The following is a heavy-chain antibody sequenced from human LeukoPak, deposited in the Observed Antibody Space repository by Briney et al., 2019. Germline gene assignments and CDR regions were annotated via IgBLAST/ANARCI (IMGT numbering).Heavy chain of an antibody. CDR2: TNHSGST. CDR3: ARFVRGYCSGGSCRSFDI. CDR1: GGSFSGYY. Sequence: SETLSLTCAVYGGSFSGYYWSWIRQPPGKGLERIGETNHSGSTNYNPSLKSRVTISVDTSKNQFSLKLSSVTAADTAVYYCARFVRGYCSGGSCRSFDIWGQGTMVTVSS. V-gene: IGHV4-34*01. D-gene: IGHD2-15*01. J-gene: IGHJ3*02.